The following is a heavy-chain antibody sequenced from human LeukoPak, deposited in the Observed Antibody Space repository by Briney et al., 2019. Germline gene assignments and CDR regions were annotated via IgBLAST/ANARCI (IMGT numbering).Heavy chain of an antibody. CDR3: ASASSHRIAAGGDY. J-gene: IGHJ4*02. Sequence: GGSLRLSCAAYGFTFSSYSMNWVRQAPGKGLEWVSSISSSSSYIYYADSVKGRFTISRDNAKNTLYLQMNSLRAEDTAVYYCASASSHRIAAGGDYWGQGTLVTVSS. D-gene: IGHD6-13*01. CDR1: GFTFSSYS. CDR2: ISSSSSYI. V-gene: IGHV3-21*01.